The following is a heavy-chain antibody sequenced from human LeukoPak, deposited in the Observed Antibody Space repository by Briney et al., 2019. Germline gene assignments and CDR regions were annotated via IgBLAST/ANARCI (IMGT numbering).Heavy chain of an antibody. J-gene: IGHJ4*02. D-gene: IGHD3-22*01. V-gene: IGHV4-59*08. CDR1: GGSISSYY. CDR2: IYYSGST. Sequence: SETLSLTCTVSGGSISSYYWSWIRQTPGKGLEWIGYIYYSGSTNYNPSLKSRVTISVDTSKNQFSLKLSSVTAADTAVYYCARLDYDSSGYFHGSAFFDYWGQGTLVTVSS. CDR3: ARLDYDSSGYFHGSAFFDY.